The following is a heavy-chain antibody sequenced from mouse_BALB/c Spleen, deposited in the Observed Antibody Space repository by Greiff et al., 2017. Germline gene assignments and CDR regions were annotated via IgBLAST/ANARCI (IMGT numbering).Heavy chain of an antibody. CDR2: ISTYNGNT. V-gene: IGHV1-67*01. CDR1: GYTFTDYA. Sequence: QVQLKQSGPEVVRPGVSVKISCKGSGYTFTDYAMHWVKQSHAKSLEWIGVISTYNGNTNYNQKFKGKATMTVDKSSSTAYMELARLTSEDSAIYYCARPSITTVVPYYFDYWGQGTTLTVSS. CDR3: ARPSITTVVPYYFDY. D-gene: IGHD1-1*01. J-gene: IGHJ2*01.